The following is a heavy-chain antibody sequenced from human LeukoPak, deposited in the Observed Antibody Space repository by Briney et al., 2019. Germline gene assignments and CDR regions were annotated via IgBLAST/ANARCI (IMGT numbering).Heavy chain of an antibody. D-gene: IGHD2-2*01. J-gene: IGHJ4*02. CDR1: GFTFSSYS. CDR3: ARRPGYCSSTSCQHRTFDY. CDR2: ISSSSSYI. V-gene: IGHV3-21*01. Sequence: GGSLRLSCAASGFTFSSYSMNWVRQAPGKGLEWVSSISSSSSYIYYADSVKGRFTISRDNAKNSLYLQMNSLRAEDTAVYYCARRPGYCSSTSCQHRTFDYWGQGTLVTVSS.